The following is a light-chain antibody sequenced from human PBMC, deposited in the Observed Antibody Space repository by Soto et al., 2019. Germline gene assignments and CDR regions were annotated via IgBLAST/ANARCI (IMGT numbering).Light chain of an antibody. CDR3: QHRNNWPWT. J-gene: IGKJ1*01. CDR1: QSVGRY. V-gene: IGKV3-11*01. Sequence: EIVLTQSPAILSLSPGERATLSCRASQSVGRYLVWYQQKPGQAPSLLIYDASNMDTGVPARFSGSGSGTDFTLTISSLESEDFAVYYCQHRNNWPWTLGQGTRVEIK. CDR2: DAS.